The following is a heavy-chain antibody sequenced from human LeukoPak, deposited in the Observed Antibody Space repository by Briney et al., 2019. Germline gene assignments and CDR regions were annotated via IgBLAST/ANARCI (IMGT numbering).Heavy chain of an antibody. Sequence: SGPTLVKPTQTLTLTCTFSGFSLSTSGVGVAWIRQPPGKALEWLALIYWDDDKRYSPSLKSRITITKDTSKNQVVLTMTNMDPVDTATYYCAHYDYGDSHTVDYFDYWGQGTLVTVSS. CDR3: AHYDYGDSHTVDYFDY. V-gene: IGHV2-5*02. CDR1: GFSLSTSGVG. CDR2: IYWDDDK. D-gene: IGHD4-17*01. J-gene: IGHJ4*02.